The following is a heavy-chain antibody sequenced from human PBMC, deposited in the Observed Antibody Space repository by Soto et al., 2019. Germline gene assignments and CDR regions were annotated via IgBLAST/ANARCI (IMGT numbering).Heavy chain of an antibody. CDR3: AKARGSGWLYSFDY. J-gene: IGHJ4*02. D-gene: IGHD6-19*01. CDR1: GFTFSSYA. Sequence: GGSLRLSCAASGFTFSSYAMSWVRQAPGKGLEWVSAINNSGGSTYYADSVKGRFTISRDNSKNTLYLQMNSLRAEDTAVYYCAKARGSGWLYSFDYWGQGTLVTVSS. CDR2: INNSGGST. V-gene: IGHV3-23*01.